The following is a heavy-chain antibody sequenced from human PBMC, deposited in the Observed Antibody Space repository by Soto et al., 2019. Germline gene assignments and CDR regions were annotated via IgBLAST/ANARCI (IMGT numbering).Heavy chain of an antibody. CDR1: GYTFTGYY. V-gene: IGHV1-2*02. Sequence: ASVKASCKTSGYTFTGYYMHWMRQAPGQGLEWMGWINANSGGTKYAQKFQGRVTMTRDTSISTAYMDLSRLTSDDTAMYYCARTGLTTLELATTFWGQGTLVTVS. CDR2: INANSGGT. D-gene: IGHD1-1*01. J-gene: IGHJ4*02. CDR3: ARTGLTTLELATTF.